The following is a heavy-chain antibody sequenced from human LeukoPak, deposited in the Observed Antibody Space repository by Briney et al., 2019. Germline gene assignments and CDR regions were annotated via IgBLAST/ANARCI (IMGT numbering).Heavy chain of an antibody. Sequence: PGGSLRLSCAASGFTFSSYGMHWVRQAPGKGLEWVAVIWYDGSNKYYADSVKGRFTISRDNSKNTLYLQMNSLRAEDTAVYYCAREGPSTVTTLDIDYWGQGTLVTVSS. J-gene: IGHJ4*02. CDR3: AREGPSTVTTLDIDY. CDR1: GFTFSSYG. D-gene: IGHD4-17*01. CDR2: IWYDGSNK. V-gene: IGHV3-33*01.